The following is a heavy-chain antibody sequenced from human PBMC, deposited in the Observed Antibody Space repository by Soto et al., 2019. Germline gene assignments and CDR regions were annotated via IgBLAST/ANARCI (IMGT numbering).Heavy chain of an antibody. D-gene: IGHD5-12*01. V-gene: IGHV3-23*01. CDR3: VKDVRVGYAWTHD. J-gene: IGHJ4*02. CDR2: IRGSGGPT. CDR1: GFIFSNYA. Sequence: DVQLLESGGDLVQPGGSLRLSCAASGFIFSNYAMSWVRQAPGKGLEWVSLIRGSGGPTNYADTGKGRFTVSRDNSKNILLLQMNSLRAEDTAVYYCVKDVRVGYAWTHDWGQGTLVTVSS.